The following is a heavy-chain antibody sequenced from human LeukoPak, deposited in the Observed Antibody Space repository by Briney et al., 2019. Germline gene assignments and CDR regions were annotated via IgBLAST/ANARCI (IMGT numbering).Heavy chain of an antibody. D-gene: IGHD4-17*01. CDR3: ARVTVTTFSPTDYMDV. CDR1: GFTFSTYN. CDR2: ISSSSSYI. V-gene: IGHV3-21*01. J-gene: IGHJ6*03. Sequence: GGSLRLSCAASGFTFSTYNMNWVRQAPGKGLEWVSSISSSSSYIYYADALKGRLTISRDNAKDSLYLQMNSLRAEDTAVYYCARVTVTTFSPTDYMDVWGKGTTVTISS.